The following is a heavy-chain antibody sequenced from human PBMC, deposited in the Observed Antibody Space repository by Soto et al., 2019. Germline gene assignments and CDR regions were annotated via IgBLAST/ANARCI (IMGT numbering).Heavy chain of an antibody. CDR1: GGSISSGGYY. V-gene: IGHV4-31*03. J-gene: IGHJ1*01. Sequence: QVQLQESGPGLVKPSQTLSLTCTVSGGSISSGGYYWSWIRQHPGKGLEWIGYIYYSGSTYYNPSLKSRVTISVDTSKNQFSLKLSSVTAADTAVYYCARDQDYGLYPRAEYFQHWGQGTLVTVSS. CDR2: IYYSGST. D-gene: IGHD4-17*01. CDR3: ARDQDYGLYPRAEYFQH.